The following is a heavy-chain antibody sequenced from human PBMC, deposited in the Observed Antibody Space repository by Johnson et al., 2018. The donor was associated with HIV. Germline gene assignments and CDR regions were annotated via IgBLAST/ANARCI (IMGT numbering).Heavy chain of an antibody. CDR2: ISVSGGST. CDR3: AKHYYDSSDYPLPFDI. CDR1: GFTFSSYA. J-gene: IGHJ3*02. Sequence: VQLVESGGGLVQPGGSLRLSCAASGFTFSSYAMSWVRQAPGKGLEWVSTISVSGGSTYYADSVKGRFTISRDNSKNTLYLQMNSLRAEDTAVYYCAKHYYDSSDYPLPFDIWGQGTMVTVSS. V-gene: IGHV3-23*04. D-gene: IGHD3-22*01.